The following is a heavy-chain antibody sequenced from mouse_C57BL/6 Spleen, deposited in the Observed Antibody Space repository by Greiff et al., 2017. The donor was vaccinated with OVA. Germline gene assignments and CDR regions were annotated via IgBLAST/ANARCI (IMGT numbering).Heavy chain of an antibody. CDR3: AITTVVAPHWYFEV. J-gene: IGHJ1*03. Sequence: VQLQQPGAELVKPGASVKLSCKASGYTFTSYWMHWVKQRPGQGLEWIGMIHPNSGSTNYNEKFKSKATLTVDKSSSTAYMQLSSLTSEDSAVYYCAITTVVAPHWYFEVWGTGTTVTVSS. CDR1: GYTFTSYW. D-gene: IGHD1-1*01. V-gene: IGHV1-64*01. CDR2: IHPNSGST.